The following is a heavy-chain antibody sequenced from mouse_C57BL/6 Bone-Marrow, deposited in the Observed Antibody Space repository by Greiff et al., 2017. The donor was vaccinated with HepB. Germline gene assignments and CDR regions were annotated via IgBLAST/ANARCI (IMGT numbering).Heavy chain of an antibody. CDR2: IHLSDSDT. CDR3: AIGWLLRYYFDY. Sequence: QVQLQQPGAELVKPGASVKVSCKASGYTFTSYWMHWVKQRPGQGLEWIGRIHLSDSDTNYNQKFKGKATLTVDKSSSTAYMQLSSLTSEDSAVYYCAIGWLLRYYFDYWGQGTTLTVSS. V-gene: IGHV1-74*01. J-gene: IGHJ2*01. CDR1: GYTFTSYW. D-gene: IGHD2-3*01.